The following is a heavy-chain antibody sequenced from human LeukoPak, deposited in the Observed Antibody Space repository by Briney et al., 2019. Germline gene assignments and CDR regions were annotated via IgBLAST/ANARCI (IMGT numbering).Heavy chain of an antibody. CDR2: IYQSGRT. CDR3: TRLKVPDITWWPADY. Sequence: PSETLSLTCEVSGVSISSSKWWGWVRQPPGKGLEWIGEIYQSGRTNYNPSLKSRVTMSIDKSKNQFSLSLASVTAADTAVYYCTRLKVPDITWWPADYWGPGMLVTVSS. CDR1: GVSISSSKW. J-gene: IGHJ4*02. D-gene: IGHD2-15*01. V-gene: IGHV4-4*02.